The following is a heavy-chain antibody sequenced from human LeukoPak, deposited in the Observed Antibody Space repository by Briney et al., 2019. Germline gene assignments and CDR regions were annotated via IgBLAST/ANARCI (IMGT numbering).Heavy chain of an antibody. CDR3: ARVSRGQRQLAFDY. D-gene: IGHD6-25*01. CDR2: INPNSGGT. J-gene: IGHJ4*02. Sequence: ASVKVSCRASGYTFTGYYMHWVRQAPGQGLEWMGWINPNSGGTNYAQKFQGRVTMTRDTSISTAYMELSRLRSDDTAVYYCARVSRGQRQLAFDYWGQGTLVTVSS. CDR1: GYTFTGYY. V-gene: IGHV1-2*02.